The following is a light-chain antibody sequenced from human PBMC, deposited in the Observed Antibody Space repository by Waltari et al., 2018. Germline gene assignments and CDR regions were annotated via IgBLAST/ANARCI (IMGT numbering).Light chain of an antibody. J-gene: IGKJ2*01. CDR3: QQYSSFST. Sequence: DIQMTQSPSTLSASVGDRVTISCRASQNVGTWLAWYQQKPGEAPKLLIYMASSLESGVPSRFSGSGSGTEFTLTISSLQPDDFATYSCQQYSSFSTFGQGTKV. CDR1: QNVGTW. V-gene: IGKV1-5*03. CDR2: MAS.